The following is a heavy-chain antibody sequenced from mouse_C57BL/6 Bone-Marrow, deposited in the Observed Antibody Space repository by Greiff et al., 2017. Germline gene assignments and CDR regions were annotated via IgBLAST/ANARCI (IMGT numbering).Heavy chain of an antibody. V-gene: IGHV14-3*01. CDR1: GFNIKNTY. J-gene: IGHJ1*03. Sequence: EVQLQQSVAELVRPGASVKLSCTASGFNIKNTYMHWVKQRPEQGLEWIGRIDPANGNTKYAPKFQGKATITADPSSNTAYLQLSSLTSEDTAIYYCPYSNYGGLYFDVWGTGTTVTVSS. CDR3: PYSNYGGLYFDV. D-gene: IGHD2-5*01. CDR2: IDPANGNT.